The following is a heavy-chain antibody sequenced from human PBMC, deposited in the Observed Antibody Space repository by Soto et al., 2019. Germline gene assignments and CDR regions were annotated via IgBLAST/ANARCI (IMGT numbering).Heavy chain of an antibody. CDR2: IIPIFGTA. D-gene: IGHD4-4*01. CDR1: GGTFSSYA. V-gene: IGHV1-69*01. Sequence: QVQLVQSGAEVKKPGSSVKVSCKASGGTFSSYAISWVRQAPGQGLEWMGGIIPIFGTANYAQKFQGRVTITADESTSTAYMELSSLRSEDTAVYYCARCSEGSSNPYCFYYYGMDVWGQGTTVTVSS. CDR3: ARCSEGSSNPYCFYYYGMDV. J-gene: IGHJ6*02.